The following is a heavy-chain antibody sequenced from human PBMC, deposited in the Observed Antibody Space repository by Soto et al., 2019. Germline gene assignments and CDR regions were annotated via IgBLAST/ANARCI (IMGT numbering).Heavy chain of an antibody. Sequence: GGSLRLSCAASGFTFSSYAMHWVRQAPGKGLEWVAVISYDGSNKYYADSVKGRFTISRDNSKNTLYLQMNSLRAEDTAVYYCARDKAPLTMVRGVIKPYYYYGMDVWGQGTTVTVSS. CDR2: ISYDGSNK. D-gene: IGHD3-10*01. CDR1: GFTFSSYA. J-gene: IGHJ6*02. CDR3: ARDKAPLTMVRGVIKPYYYYGMDV. V-gene: IGHV3-30-3*01.